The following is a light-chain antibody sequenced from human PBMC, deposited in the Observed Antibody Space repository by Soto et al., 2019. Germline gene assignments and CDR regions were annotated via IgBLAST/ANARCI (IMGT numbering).Light chain of an antibody. V-gene: IGLV1-40*01. CDR1: SSNIGAGYD. Sequence: QSVLTQPPSVSGAPGQRVTISCTGSSSNIGAGYDVHWYQQLPGTAPKLLIYGNSNRPSGVPDRFSGSKSGTSASLAITGLQAEDEADYSCQSYDSSLSAPVFGTGTKVTVL. CDR3: QSYDSSLSAPV. J-gene: IGLJ1*01. CDR2: GNS.